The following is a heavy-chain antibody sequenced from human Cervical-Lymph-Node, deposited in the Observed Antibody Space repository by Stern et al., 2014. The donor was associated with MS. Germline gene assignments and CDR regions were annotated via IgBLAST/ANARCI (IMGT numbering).Heavy chain of an antibody. Sequence: QEQLQESGPGLVKPSGTLSLTCIVSGDFVTNANYWSWVRQSPVKGLEWIGEISHDGFPHYNPSLRRQIALSLDKSNNPFSILLTSVTATDTAVYFCARRGGRRLIHFDSWGQGTQVTVSS. CDR2: ISHDGFP. CDR1: GDFVTNANY. D-gene: IGHD3-16*01. CDR3: ARRGGRRLIHFDS. V-gene: IGHV4/OR15-8*02. J-gene: IGHJ4*02.